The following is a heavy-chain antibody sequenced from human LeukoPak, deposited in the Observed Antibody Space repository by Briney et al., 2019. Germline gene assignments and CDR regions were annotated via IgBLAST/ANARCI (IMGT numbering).Heavy chain of an antibody. Sequence: QSSETLSLTCAVYGGPFSGYYWSWIRQPPGKGLEWIGEINRSGSTNYNPSLKSRVTISVDTSKNQFSLKLRSVTAADTAAYYCVVLFRRGSGSYYIDYWGQGTLVTVSS. D-gene: IGHD3-10*01. V-gene: IGHV4-34*01. CDR3: VVLFRRGSGSYYIDY. CDR2: INRSGST. CDR1: GGPFSGYY. J-gene: IGHJ4*02.